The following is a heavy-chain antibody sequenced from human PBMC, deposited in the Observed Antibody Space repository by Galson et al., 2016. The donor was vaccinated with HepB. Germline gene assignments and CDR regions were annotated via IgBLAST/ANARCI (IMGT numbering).Heavy chain of an antibody. V-gene: IGHV3-15*01. D-gene: IGHD2-2*01. CDR2: IKSKTDGGTT. Sequence: SLRLSCAVSGFTFSDAWMTWVRQTPGKGLEWLGRIKSKTDGGTTDYAAPVKGRFTISRDDSKNTLYLQMNSLKTEDTGVYYCCVVVVPAAIWSYWGQGTLVTVSS. CDR3: CVVVVPAAIWSY. CDR1: GFTFSDAW. J-gene: IGHJ4*02.